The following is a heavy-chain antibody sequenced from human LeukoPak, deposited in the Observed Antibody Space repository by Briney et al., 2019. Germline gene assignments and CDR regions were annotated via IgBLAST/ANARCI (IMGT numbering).Heavy chain of an antibody. CDR3: AKHRGLDY. CDR1: GFTFSHAW. D-gene: IGHD6-25*01. CDR2: ISGSGGST. V-gene: IGHV3-23*01. J-gene: IGHJ4*02. Sequence: GGSLRLSCAASGFTFSHAWMNWVRQAPGKGLEWVSAISGSGGSTYYADSVKGRFTISRDNSKNTLYLQMNSLRAEDTAVYYCAKHRGLDYWGQGTLVTVSS.